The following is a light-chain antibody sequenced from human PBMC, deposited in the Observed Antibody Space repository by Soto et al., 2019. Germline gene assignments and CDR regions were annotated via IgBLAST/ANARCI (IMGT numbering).Light chain of an antibody. CDR1: QSVSSSY. J-gene: IGKJ1*01. Sequence: EIELTQSPGTLSLSPGERATLSCRASQSVSSSYLAWYQQKPGQAPRLLISGASSRATGIPDRFSGSGSGTDFNLTISRLEPEDFAVYYCQQYCSAPSWTFGQGTKVEIK. CDR2: GAS. CDR3: QQYCSAPSWT. V-gene: IGKV3-20*01.